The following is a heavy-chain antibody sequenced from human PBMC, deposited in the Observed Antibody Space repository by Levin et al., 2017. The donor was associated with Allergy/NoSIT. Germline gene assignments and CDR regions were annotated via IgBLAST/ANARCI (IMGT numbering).Heavy chain of an antibody. D-gene: IGHD2-21*01. J-gene: IGHJ5*02. V-gene: IGHV1-18*01. CDR2: ISTDTGNR. CDR1: GYTFRNYG. CDR3: ARLVVGAKGWFAP. Sequence: ASVKVSCKASGYTFRNYGISWVRQAPGRGLEWLGWISTDTGNRHYAQNLQGRVTMTTDTSTDTAHLELRSLRSDDTAIYYCARLVVGAKGWFAPWGQGTPVTASS.